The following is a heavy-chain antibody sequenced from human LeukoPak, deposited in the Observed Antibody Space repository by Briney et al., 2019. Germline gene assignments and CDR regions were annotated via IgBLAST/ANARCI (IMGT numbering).Heavy chain of an antibody. CDR2: ISYDGSNK. Sequence: GGSLRLSCAASGFTFSSYGMHWVRQAPGKGLEWVAVISYDGSNKYYADSVKGRFTISRDNSKNTLYLQMNSLRAEDTAVYYCASRPLGWAYYDILTGCYNENYYYYGMDVWGQGTTVTVSS. V-gene: IGHV3-30*03. J-gene: IGHJ6*02. CDR1: GFTFSSYG. CDR3: ASRPLGWAYYDILTGCYNENYYYYGMDV. D-gene: IGHD3-9*01.